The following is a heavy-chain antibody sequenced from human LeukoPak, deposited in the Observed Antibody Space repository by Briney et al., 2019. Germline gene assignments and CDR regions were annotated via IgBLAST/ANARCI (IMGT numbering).Heavy chain of an antibody. CDR1: GGSISTYY. J-gene: IGHJ4*02. Sequence: PSETLSLTRTVSGGSISTYYWSWIRQPPGKGLEWIGNIYYSGSTIYNPSLKSRVTMSVDTSKNHFSLKLSSVTAADTAVYYCARDQTYSGSGIYTYFDHWGQGILVTVST. D-gene: IGHD3-10*01. CDR3: ARDQTYSGSGIYTYFDH. V-gene: IGHV4-59*12. CDR2: IYYSGST.